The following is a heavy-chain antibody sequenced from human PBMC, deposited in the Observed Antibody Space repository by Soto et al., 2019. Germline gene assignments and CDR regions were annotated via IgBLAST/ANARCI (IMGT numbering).Heavy chain of an antibody. CDR3: PKASLGSSGPADY. CDR2: ISGSGGST. D-gene: IGHD6-19*01. Sequence: EVQLLESGGGLVQPGGSLRLSCAASGFTFSSYAMSWVRQAPGKGLEWVSAISGSGGSTYYADSVKGRFTISRDNSKNTLYLQMNSLRAEDTAVYYCPKASLGSSGPADYWGQGTLVTVSS. J-gene: IGHJ4*02. CDR1: GFTFSSYA. V-gene: IGHV3-23*01.